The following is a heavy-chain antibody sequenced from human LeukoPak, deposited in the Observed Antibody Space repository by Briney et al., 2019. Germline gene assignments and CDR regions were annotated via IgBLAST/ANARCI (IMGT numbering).Heavy chain of an antibody. D-gene: IGHD4-17*01. V-gene: IGHV4-34*01. J-gene: IGHJ5*02. CDR3: ARVRAGTVTTFDP. Sequence: SETLSLTCAVYGGSFSGYYWSWIRQPPGKGLEWIGEINHSGSTNHNPSLKSRVTISVDTSKNQFSLKLSSVTAADTAVYYCARVRAGTVTTFDPWGQGTLVTVSS. CDR2: INHSGST. CDR1: GGSFSGYY.